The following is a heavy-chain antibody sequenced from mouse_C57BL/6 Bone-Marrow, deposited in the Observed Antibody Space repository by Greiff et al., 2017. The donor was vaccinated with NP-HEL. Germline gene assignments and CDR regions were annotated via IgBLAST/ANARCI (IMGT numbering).Heavy chain of an antibody. D-gene: IGHD1-1*01. CDR1: GFTFSDYY. Sequence: EVKLVESEGGLVQPGSSMKLSCTASGFTFSDYYMAWVRQVPEKGLEWVANINYDGSSTYYLDSLKSRFIISRDNAKNILYLQMSSLKSEDTSTYYCARDALRGSSYGWYFDVWGTGTTVTVSS. CDR3: ARDALRGSSYGWYFDV. CDR2: INYDGSST. J-gene: IGHJ1*03. V-gene: IGHV5-16*01.